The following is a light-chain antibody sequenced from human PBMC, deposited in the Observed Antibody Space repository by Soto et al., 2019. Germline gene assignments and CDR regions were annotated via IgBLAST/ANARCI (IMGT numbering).Light chain of an antibody. V-gene: IGLV2-18*02. CDR1: GSDVGTFNR. CDR3: SSYTSSSTYV. CDR2: DVS. J-gene: IGLJ1*01. Sequence: QSVLTQPPSVSGSPGQSVAISCTGTGSDVGTFNRVSWYQQSPGTAPKLMIYDVSDRPSGVPDRFSGSKSGNMASLTISGLQAEDEADYYCSSYTSSSTYVFGTGTKLTVL.